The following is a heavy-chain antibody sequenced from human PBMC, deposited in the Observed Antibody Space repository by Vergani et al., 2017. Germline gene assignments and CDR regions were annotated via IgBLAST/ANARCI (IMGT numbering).Heavy chain of an antibody. CDR1: GGSISSYY. Sequence: QVQLQESGPGLVKSSETLSLTCTVSGGSISSYYWSWIRQSPGKGLEWIGYIFYSGSTTYNPSLQSRFTISVDTSKNQLSLKLSSVTAADTAVYYWARARAGSSSLLSFDYWSQGALVTVSS. D-gene: IGHD6-6*01. CDR3: ARARAGSSSLLSFDY. V-gene: IGHV4-59*01. J-gene: IGHJ4*02. CDR2: IFYSGST.